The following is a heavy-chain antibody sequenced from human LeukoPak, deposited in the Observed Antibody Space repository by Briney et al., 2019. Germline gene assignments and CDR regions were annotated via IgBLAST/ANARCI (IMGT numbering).Heavy chain of an antibody. CDR1: GGSISSYC. D-gene: IGHD6-13*01. CDR3: ARAAGSSSWLYWYFDL. V-gene: IGHV4-59*01. CDR2: IYYTGST. J-gene: IGHJ2*01. Sequence: SETLSLTCTVSGGSISSYCWSWIRQPPGKGLEWIGYIYYTGSTNYNPSLKSRVTISLDTSKNQFSLKLSSVTAADTAVYYCARAAGSSSWLYWYFDLWGRGTLVTVSS.